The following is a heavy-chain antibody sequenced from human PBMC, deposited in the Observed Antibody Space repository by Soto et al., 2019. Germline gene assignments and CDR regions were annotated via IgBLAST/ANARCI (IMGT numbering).Heavy chain of an antibody. V-gene: IGHV4-34*01. J-gene: IGHJ4*02. CDR1: GGSFSGYY. D-gene: IGHD3-22*01. CDR3: ARGRPTVLIV. CDR2: INHSGST. Sequence: SETLSLTCAVYGGSFSGYYWSWIRQPPGKGLEWIGEINHSGSTNYNPSLKSRVTISVDTSKNQFSLKLSSVTAADTAVYYCARGRPTVLIVWGQGTWSPSPQ.